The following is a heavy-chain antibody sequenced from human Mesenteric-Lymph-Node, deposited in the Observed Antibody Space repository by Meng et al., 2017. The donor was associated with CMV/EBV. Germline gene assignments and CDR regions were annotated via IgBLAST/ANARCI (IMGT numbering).Heavy chain of an antibody. J-gene: IGHJ3*02. Sequence: ASVKVSCKASKDTFTNYYMHWVRQAPGQGLEWMGIINPSGGNTTYAQKFQGRVTMTRDTSTRTVYMGLSSLRSEDTAVYYCAKDPELDTLTGAFDIWGQGTMVTVSS. CDR1: KDTFTNYY. CDR3: AKDPELDTLTGAFDI. D-gene: IGHD3-9*01. V-gene: IGHV1-46*01. CDR2: INPSGGNT.